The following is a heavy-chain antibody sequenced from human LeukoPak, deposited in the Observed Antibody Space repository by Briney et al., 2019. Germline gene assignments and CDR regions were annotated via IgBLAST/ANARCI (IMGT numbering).Heavy chain of an antibody. J-gene: IGHJ4*02. CDR3: ARDLSASWYSLGY. Sequence: GGSLRLSCAASGLTPADYGMSWDRQAPGKGLEWVSGIDWSGESTGYADSVKGRFTISRDNAANVLYLQMNGLRAEDTALYYCARDLSASWYSLGYWGRGTLVTVSS. V-gene: IGHV3-20*04. CDR1: GLTPADYG. CDR2: IDWSGEST. D-gene: IGHD2-2*01.